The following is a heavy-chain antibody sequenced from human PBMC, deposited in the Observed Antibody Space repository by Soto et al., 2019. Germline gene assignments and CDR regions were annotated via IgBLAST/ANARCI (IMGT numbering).Heavy chain of an antibody. V-gene: IGHV3-7*01. CDR3: ARDPSGSSWSPLYYYYYYGMDV. CDR2: IKQDGSEK. CDR1: GFTFSSYW. Sequence: PGGSLRLSCAASGFTFSSYWMSWVRQAPGKGLEWVANIKQDGSEKYYVDSVKGRFTISRDNAKNSLYLQMNSLRAEDTAVYYCARDPSGSSWSPLYYYYYYGMDVWGQGTTVTVSS. D-gene: IGHD6-13*01. J-gene: IGHJ6*02.